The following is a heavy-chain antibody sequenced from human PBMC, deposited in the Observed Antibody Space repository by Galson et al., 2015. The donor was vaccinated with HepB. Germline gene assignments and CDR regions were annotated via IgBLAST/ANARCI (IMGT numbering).Heavy chain of an antibody. CDR1: GFTFSSYA. J-gene: IGHJ4*02. Sequence: SLRLSCAASGFTFSSYAMHWVRQAPGKGLEWVAVISYDGSNKYYADSVKGRFTISRDNSKNTLYLQMNSLRAEDTAVYYCARDGVPITMIVVVAPLDYWGQGTLVTVSS. V-gene: IGHV3-30-3*01. CDR3: ARDGVPITMIVVVAPLDY. D-gene: IGHD3-22*01. CDR2: ISYDGSNK.